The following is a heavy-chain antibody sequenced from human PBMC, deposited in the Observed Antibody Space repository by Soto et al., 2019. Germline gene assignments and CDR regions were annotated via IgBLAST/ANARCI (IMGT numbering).Heavy chain of an antibody. Sequence: SETLSLTCTVSGGSVSSFYWSWIRQSPGKGLEWIAYVTYTGNTKYNPALKRRVTISVDTSKKQFSLKLSSVSAADTGLYYCARSYTGTFYGYDIWGQGILVTVSS. V-gene: IGHV4-59*02. CDR2: VTYTGNT. CDR1: GGSVSSFY. D-gene: IGHD1-26*01. J-gene: IGHJ4*02. CDR3: ARSYTGTFYGYDI.